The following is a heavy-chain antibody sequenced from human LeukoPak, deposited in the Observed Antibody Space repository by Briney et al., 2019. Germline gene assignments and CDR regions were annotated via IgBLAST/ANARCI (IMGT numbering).Heavy chain of an antibody. CDR3: ARDLSLYGDSTMGGDAFDI. V-gene: IGHV3-33*01. CDR1: GFTFSGYG. CDR2: IWYDGSKK. J-gene: IGHJ3*02. D-gene: IGHD4-17*01. Sequence: PGGSLRLSCAASGFTFSGYGMHWVRQAPGKGLEWVAVIWYDGSKKYYADSVKGRFTISRDNSKNTLYLQMNSLRAEDTAVYYCARDLSLYGDSTMGGDAFDIWGQGTMVTVSS.